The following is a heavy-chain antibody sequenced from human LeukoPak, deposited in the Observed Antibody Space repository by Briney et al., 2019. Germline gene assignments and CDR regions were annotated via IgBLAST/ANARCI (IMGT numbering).Heavy chain of an antibody. Sequence: GGSLRLSCAGSGFTFSSYWMSWVRQAPGKGLEWVANIKQDGSEKYYVDSVKGRFTISRDNAKNSLYLQMNSLRAEDTAVYYCAREYYDILTGNYGSWDYWGQGTLVTVSS. V-gene: IGHV3-7*01. CDR3: AREYYDILTGNYGSWDY. J-gene: IGHJ4*02. CDR2: IKQDGSEK. CDR1: GFTFSSYW. D-gene: IGHD3-9*01.